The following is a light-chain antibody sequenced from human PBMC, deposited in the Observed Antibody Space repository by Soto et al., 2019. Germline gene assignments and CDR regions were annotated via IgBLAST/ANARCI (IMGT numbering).Light chain of an antibody. CDR2: GAS. CDR3: QQRSNWRELT. J-gene: IGKJ4*01. CDR1: QSVSSSY. Sequence: EIVLTQSPATLSLSPGERATLSCRASQSVSSSYLAWYQQKPGQAPRLLIYGASSRATGIPARFSGSGSGTDFTLTISSLEPEDFAVYYCQQRSNWRELTFGGGTKVDIK. V-gene: IGKV3D-20*02.